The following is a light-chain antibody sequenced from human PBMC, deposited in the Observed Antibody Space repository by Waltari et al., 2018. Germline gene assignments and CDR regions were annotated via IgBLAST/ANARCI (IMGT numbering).Light chain of an antibody. Sequence: DVVMTQSPLSLPVTLGQPPSIPCRSSQSLVYSDGKTYLNCFQQRPGQSPMLLIDEVSIRDCVVPERFSGSGSGTEFTLTISRVEAEDVGMYYCMQGTLWPLTFGEGTKVEIK. V-gene: IGKV2-30*01. J-gene: IGKJ4*01. CDR3: MQGTLWPLT. CDR1: QSLVYSDGKTY. CDR2: EVS.